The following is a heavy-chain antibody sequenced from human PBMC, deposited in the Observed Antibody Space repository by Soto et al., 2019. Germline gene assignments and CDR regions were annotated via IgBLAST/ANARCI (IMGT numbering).Heavy chain of an antibody. V-gene: IGHV3-23*01. CDR3: AKGVDSGYDFFSYYYYMDV. CDR2: ISGSGGST. Sequence: GGSLRLSCAASGFTFSSYAMSWVRQAPGKGLEWVSAISGSGGSTYYADSVKGRFTISRDNSKNTLYLQMNSLRAEDTAVYYCAKGVDSGYDFFSYYYYMDVWGKGTTVTVSS. D-gene: IGHD5-12*01. J-gene: IGHJ6*03. CDR1: GFTFSSYA.